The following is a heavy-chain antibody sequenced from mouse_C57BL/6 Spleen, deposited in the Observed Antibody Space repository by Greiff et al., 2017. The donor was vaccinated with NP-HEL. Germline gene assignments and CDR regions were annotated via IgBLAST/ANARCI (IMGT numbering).Heavy chain of an antibody. CDR3: ARSGQLRPIDY. D-gene: IGHD3-2*02. CDR1: GYTFTSYW. Sequence: QVPLQQPGAELVKPGASVKLSCKASGYTFTSYWMHWVKQRPGRGLEWIGRIDTNSGGTKSNEKFKSKATLTVDNPSTTAYMQLSSLTSEDSAVYYCARSGQLRPIDYWGQGTTRTVSS. V-gene: IGHV1-72*01. CDR2: IDTNSGGT. J-gene: IGHJ2*01.